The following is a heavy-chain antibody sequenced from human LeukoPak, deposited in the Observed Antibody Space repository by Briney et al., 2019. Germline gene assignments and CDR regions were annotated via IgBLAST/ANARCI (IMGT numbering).Heavy chain of an antibody. CDR2: IWHDGSHK. J-gene: IGHJ6*02. D-gene: IGHD3-16*01. CDR1: GFTFSTYG. CDR3: ARGGGLDA. V-gene: IGHV3-33*01. Sequence: TGGSLRLSCAASGFTFSTYGMHWVRQAPGKGLEWVTVIWHDGSHKDYADSVKGRFTISRDNSKNSLYLQMSNLRAEDTAVYFCARGGGLDAWGQGATVTVSS.